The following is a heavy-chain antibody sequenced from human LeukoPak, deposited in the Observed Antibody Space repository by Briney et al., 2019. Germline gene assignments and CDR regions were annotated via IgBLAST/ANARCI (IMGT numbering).Heavy chain of an antibody. Sequence: ASVKVSCKASGYTFTGYYMHWVRQAPGQGLEWMGWINPNSGGTNYAQKFQGRVTMTRDTSISTAYMELSRLRSDDTAVYYCARVSEGYDFWSGYYYNWFDPWGQGTLVTVSS. J-gene: IGHJ5*02. D-gene: IGHD3-3*01. CDR2: INPNSGGT. V-gene: IGHV1-2*02. CDR1: GYTFTGYY. CDR3: ARVSEGYDFWSGYYYNWFDP.